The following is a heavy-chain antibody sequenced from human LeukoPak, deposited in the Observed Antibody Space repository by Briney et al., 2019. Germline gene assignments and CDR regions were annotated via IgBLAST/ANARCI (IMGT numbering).Heavy chain of an antibody. V-gene: IGHV1-3*04. CDR1: GYTFISYA. Sequence: ASVKVSCKASGYTFISYAIHWVRQAPGQGLEWMGWINTGNGNTKYSQTFQGRVTITRDTSASTAYMELSSLRFDDTAVYYCAKVESSSSFVYWGQGTLVTVSS. D-gene: IGHD6-6*01. CDR3: AKVESSSSFVY. J-gene: IGHJ4*02. CDR2: INTGNGNT.